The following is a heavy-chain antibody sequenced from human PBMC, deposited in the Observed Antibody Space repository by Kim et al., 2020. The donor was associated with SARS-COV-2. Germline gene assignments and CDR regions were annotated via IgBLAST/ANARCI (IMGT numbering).Heavy chain of an antibody. J-gene: IGHJ4*02. CDR3: ARGSSGGWLDY. V-gene: IGHV1-18*04. CDR1: GYTFPSYG. D-gene: IGHD6-19*01. Sequence: ASVKVSCKASGYTFPSYGISWVRQAPGQGLEWMGWVTPLTGNTKYAQKFEERVIMTADTSTNTVVMELRSLRPDDTAMYYCARGSSGGWLDYWGQGTLIT. CDR2: VTPLTGNT.